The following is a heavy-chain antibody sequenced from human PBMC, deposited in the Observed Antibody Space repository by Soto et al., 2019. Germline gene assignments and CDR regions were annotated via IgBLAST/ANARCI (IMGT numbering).Heavy chain of an antibody. J-gene: IGHJ4*02. D-gene: IGHD3-16*01. Sequence: QVQLQQWGAGLLKPSETLSLTCAVYGGSFSGYYCSWIRQPPGKGLEWIGEINHSGSTNYNPSLKSRVTISVDTSKNQFSLKLSSVTAADTAVYYCARVRFGVHHFDYWGQGTLVTVSS. CDR2: INHSGST. CDR1: GGSFSGYY. CDR3: ARVRFGVHHFDY. V-gene: IGHV4-34*01.